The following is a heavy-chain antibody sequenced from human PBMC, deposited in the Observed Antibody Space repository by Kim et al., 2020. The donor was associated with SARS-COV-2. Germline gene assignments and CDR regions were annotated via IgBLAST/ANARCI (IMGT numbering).Heavy chain of an antibody. D-gene: IGHD3-10*01. Sequence: SVKVSCKVSGYTLTELSMHWVRQAPGKGLEWMGGFDPEDGETIYAQKFQGRVTMTEDTSTDTAYMELSSLRSEDTAVYYCATSQLVRGKGADFDLWGRGTLVTVSS. CDR3: ATSQLVRGKGADFDL. CDR1: GYTLTELS. V-gene: IGHV1-24*01. J-gene: IGHJ2*01. CDR2: FDPEDGET.